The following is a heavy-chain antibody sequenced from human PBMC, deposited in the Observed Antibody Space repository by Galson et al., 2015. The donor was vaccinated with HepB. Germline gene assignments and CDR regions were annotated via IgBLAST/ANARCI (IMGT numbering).Heavy chain of an antibody. J-gene: IGHJ4*02. CDR3: AKDLIGTSNSRRSPIGYYFDY. CDR2: ISWSGGST. CDR1: GFTFSSYA. D-gene: IGHD1-1*01. V-gene: IGHV3-23*01. Sequence: SLRLSCAASGFTFSSYAMSWVRQAPGKGLEWVSAISWSGGSTYYADSVKGRFTISRDNAKNTLYLQMNSLRAEDTAVYYCAKDLIGTSNSRRSPIGYYFDYWGQGTLVTVSS.